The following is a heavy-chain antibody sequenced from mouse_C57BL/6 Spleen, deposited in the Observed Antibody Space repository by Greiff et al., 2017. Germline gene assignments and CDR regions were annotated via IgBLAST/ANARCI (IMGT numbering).Heavy chain of an antibody. Sequence: VQLQQSGPELVKPGASVKISCKASGYAFSSYWMNWVKQRPGKGLEWIGRIYPGDGDTKYNGKFKGKATLTADKSSSTAYMQLSSLTSEDSAVYFCARGSSGSEDYWGQGTTLTVSS. CDR1: GYAFSSYW. CDR2: IYPGDGDT. J-gene: IGHJ2*01. D-gene: IGHD3-2*02. CDR3: ARGSSGSEDY. V-gene: IGHV1-82*01.